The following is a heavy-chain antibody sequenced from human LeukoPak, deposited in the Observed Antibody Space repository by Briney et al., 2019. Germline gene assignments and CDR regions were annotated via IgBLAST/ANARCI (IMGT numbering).Heavy chain of an antibody. J-gene: IGHJ6*03. V-gene: IGHV4-59*01. CDR1: GDSISSYY. CDR3: AAGSSGYWDYYYYYMDV. CDR2: IYYSGST. D-gene: IGHD3-22*01. Sequence: SETLSLTCTVSGDSISSYYWSWIRQPPGKGLEWIGYIYYSGSTNYNPSLKSRVTISVDTSKNQFSLKLSSVTAADTAVYYCAAGSSGYWDYYYYYMDVWGKGTTVTVSS.